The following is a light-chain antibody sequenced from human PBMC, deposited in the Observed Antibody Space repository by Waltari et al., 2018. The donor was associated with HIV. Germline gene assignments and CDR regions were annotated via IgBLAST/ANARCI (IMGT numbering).Light chain of an antibody. Sequence: QSVLTQPPSASGTPGQRVAISCSGSSSNIGNNFVYWYQHLPGTTPKLLIYRNNQRPSGVPDRFSGSKSGTSASLAISGRRSEDEADYYCTSWDDSLSGWMFGGGTTLTVL. CDR1: SSNIGNNF. CDR3: TSWDDSLSGWM. V-gene: IGLV1-47*01. CDR2: RNN. J-gene: IGLJ3*02.